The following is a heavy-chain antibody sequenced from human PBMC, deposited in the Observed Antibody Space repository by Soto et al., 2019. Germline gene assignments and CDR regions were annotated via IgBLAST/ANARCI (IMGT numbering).Heavy chain of an antibody. CDR1: GFTFGDYA. CDR3: TRDGPINYDILTGYFSDAFDI. V-gene: IGHV3-49*03. J-gene: IGHJ3*02. Sequence: GGSLRLSCTASGFTFGDYAMSWFRQAPGKGLEWVGFIRSKAYGGTTEYAASVKGRFTISRDDSKSIAHLQMNSLKTEDTAVYYCTRDGPINYDILTGYFSDAFDIWGQGTMVTVSS. D-gene: IGHD3-9*01. CDR2: IRSKAYGGTT.